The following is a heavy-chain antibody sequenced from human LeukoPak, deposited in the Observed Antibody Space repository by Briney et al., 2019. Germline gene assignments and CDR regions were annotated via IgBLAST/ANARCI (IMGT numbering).Heavy chain of an antibody. V-gene: IGHV3-48*02. Sequence: GGSLRLSCAASGFTFSSSAMSWVRQAPGKGLEWVSYISSSSSTIYYADSVKGRFTISRDNAKNSLYLQMNSLRDEDTAVYYCARDPVTFESRMDVWGQGTTVTVSS. CDR3: ARDPVTFESRMDV. D-gene: IGHD3-16*01. J-gene: IGHJ6*02. CDR2: ISSSSSTI. CDR1: GFTFSSSA.